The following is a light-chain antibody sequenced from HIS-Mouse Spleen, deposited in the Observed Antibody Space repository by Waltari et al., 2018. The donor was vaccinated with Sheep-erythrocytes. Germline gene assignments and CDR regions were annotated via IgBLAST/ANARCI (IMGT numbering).Light chain of an antibody. V-gene: IGKV3-20*01. Sequence: EIVLTQSPGPLSLSPGERATLSCRASQSVSSSYLAWYQQKPGQAPRLLIYGASSRGTGIPDRFSGSGSGTDFTLTISRLEPEDFAVYYCQQYGSSPWTFGQGTKVEIK. J-gene: IGKJ1*01. CDR2: GAS. CDR1: QSVSSSY. CDR3: QQYGSSPWT.